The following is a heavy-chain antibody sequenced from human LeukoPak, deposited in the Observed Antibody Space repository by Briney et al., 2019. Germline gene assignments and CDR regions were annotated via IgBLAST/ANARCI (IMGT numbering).Heavy chain of an antibody. V-gene: IGHV3-11*04. D-gene: IGHD2-8*01. Sequence: GGSLRLSCAASGFTFSDYYMSWIRQAPGKGLEWVSYISSSGSTIYYADSVKGRFTMSRDNAKNSLYLQMNSLRAEDTAVYYCAKEERGGFCTNGVCYPGDYWGQGTLVTVSS. CDR1: GFTFSDYY. CDR3: AKEERGGFCTNGVCYPGDY. J-gene: IGHJ4*02. CDR2: ISSSGSTI.